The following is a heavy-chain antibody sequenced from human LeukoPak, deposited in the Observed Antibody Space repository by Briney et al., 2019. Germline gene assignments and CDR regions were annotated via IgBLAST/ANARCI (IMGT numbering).Heavy chain of an antibody. CDR3: AKDPTDSSGYYLYYFDF. CDR2: ISGSGGNT. Sequence: GGSLRLSCAASGITFSRYVMSWARQAPGKGLEWVSLISGSGGNTYYADSVKGRFTISRDNSKNTLYLQMNSLRAEDTAVYYCAKDPTDSSGYYLYYFDFWGQGTLVTVSS. V-gene: IGHV3-23*01. J-gene: IGHJ4*02. D-gene: IGHD3-22*01. CDR1: GITFSRYV.